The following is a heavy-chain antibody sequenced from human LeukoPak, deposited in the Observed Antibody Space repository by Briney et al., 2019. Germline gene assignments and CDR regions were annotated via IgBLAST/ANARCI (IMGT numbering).Heavy chain of an antibody. CDR1: GGTFSSYA. D-gene: IGHD2-15*01. CDR2: IIPIFGTA. CDR3: AREAAPSNYYYYYMDV. J-gene: IGHJ6*03. Sequence: ASVKVSCKASGGTFSSYAISWVRQAPGQGLEWMGRIIPIFGTANYAQKFQGRVTSTTDESTSTAYMELSSLRSEDTAVYYCAREAAPSNYYYYYMDVWGKGTTVTVSS. V-gene: IGHV1-69*05.